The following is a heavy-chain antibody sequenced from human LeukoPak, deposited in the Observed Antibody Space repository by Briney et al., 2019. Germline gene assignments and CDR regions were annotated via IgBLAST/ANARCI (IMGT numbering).Heavy chain of an antibody. D-gene: IGHD5-24*01. CDR2: ITWNSGSR. CDR1: GFTFDDYA. J-gene: IGHJ4*01. V-gene: IGHV3-9*01. CDR3: AKEAGRDDFWDYFDC. Sequence: GGSLRLSCAASGFTFDDYAMHWVRQVPGKGLEWVSGITWNSGSRGYADSVKGRFTISRDNAKNSLYLQMNSLSPEDTALYYCAKEAGRDDFWDYFDCWGQEPWSPSPQ.